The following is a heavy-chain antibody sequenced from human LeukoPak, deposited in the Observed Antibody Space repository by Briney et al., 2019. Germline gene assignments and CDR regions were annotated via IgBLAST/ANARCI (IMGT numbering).Heavy chain of an antibody. V-gene: IGHV3-23*01. CDR3: PKHDCYYGMDV. CDR2: ISGSGGST. CDR1: GFTFSGYA. J-gene: IGHJ6*02. Sequence: RGSLRLSCAASGFTFSGYAISWVRQAPGKGLGWVSGISGSGGSTYYADSVKGRFTISRDNSKNTLYLQMNSLRAEDTAVYYCPKHDCYYGMDVRGQGTTVTVPS.